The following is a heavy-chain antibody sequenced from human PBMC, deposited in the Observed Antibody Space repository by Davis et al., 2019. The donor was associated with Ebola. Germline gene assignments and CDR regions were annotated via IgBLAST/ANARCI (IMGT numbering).Heavy chain of an antibody. CDR3: AYSYYYDSSGYYYDRFDY. CDR1: GFSLSTPGVG. J-gene: IGHJ4*02. Sequence: SGPTLVKPTQTLTLTCTFSGFSLSTPGVGVGWIRQPPGKALEWLTLIYWDDDKRYSPSLKSRLTITKDTSKNQVVLTMTNMDPVDTATYYCAYSYYYDSSGYYYDRFDYWGQGTLVTVSS. V-gene: IGHV2-5*02. CDR2: IYWDDDK. D-gene: IGHD3-22*01.